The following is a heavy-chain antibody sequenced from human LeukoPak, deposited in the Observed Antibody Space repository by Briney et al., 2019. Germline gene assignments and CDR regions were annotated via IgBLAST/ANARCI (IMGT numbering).Heavy chain of an antibody. CDR2: ISVYNGDT. V-gene: IGHV1-18*01. J-gene: IGHJ4*02. CDR3: ARDHRRDGYNGDY. CDR1: GYTFATYG. D-gene: IGHD5-24*01. Sequence: GASVKVSCKTSGYTFATYGISWVRQAPGQGLEWMGWISVYNGDTSYAQKFQGRVTMTTDTSTSRAYMELRSLRSDDTAVYYCARDHRRDGYNGDYWGQGTLATVSS.